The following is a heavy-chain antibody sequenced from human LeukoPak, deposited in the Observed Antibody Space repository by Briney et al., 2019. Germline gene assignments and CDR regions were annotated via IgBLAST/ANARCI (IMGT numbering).Heavy chain of an antibody. CDR3: ARQRADYYYYYVDV. V-gene: IGHV4-39*01. CDR1: GGSINSANYY. CDR2: IYYSETT. J-gene: IGHJ6*03. Sequence: SETLSLTCTVSGGSINSANYYWGWLRQPPGKGLEWIGSIYYSETTYDNPSLKSRVTISIETSKNQFSLKLSSVTASATAVYYCARQRADYYYYYVDVWGKGTTVAVS.